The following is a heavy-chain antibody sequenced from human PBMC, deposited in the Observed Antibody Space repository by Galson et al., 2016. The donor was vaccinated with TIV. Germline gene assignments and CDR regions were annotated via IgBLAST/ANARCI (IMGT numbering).Heavy chain of an antibody. CDR1: GFSLSDYA. J-gene: IGHJ4*02. Sequence: SLRLSCAASGFSLSDYAMTWVRQAPGKGLEWLSYISSGGGTIYYADSVKGRFTISRDNAKNSLYLHMDSLRAEDTAVYYCARATPSVFGIIMTLDSWGQGTLVTVSS. D-gene: IGHD3-16*01. CDR2: ISSGGGTI. CDR3: ARATPSVFGIIMTLDS. V-gene: IGHV3-11*04.